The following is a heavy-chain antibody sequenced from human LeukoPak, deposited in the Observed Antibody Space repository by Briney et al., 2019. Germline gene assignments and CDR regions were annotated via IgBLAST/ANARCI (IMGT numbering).Heavy chain of an antibody. CDR1: GGSISSGDFY. D-gene: IGHD4-23*01. CDR2: IYYSGST. CDR3: ARRLNGGNYWFDS. J-gene: IGHJ5*01. V-gene: IGHV4-30-4*08. Sequence: PSQTLSLTCTVSGGSISSGDFYWNWIRQSPEKGLEWIGHIYYSGSTNYNPSLKSRVAISRDTSKNQFSLHLTSVTAADTALYYCARRLNGGNYWFDSWGQGTLVTVSS.